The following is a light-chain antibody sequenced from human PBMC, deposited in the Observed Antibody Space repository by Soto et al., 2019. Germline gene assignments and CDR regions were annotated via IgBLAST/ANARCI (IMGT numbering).Light chain of an antibody. CDR3: QQYGTSRGT. Sequence: EIVLAQSPGTLSLSPGERATLSCRASQSVSTGSLAWYQQKPGQAPRLLIYGASTRATGIPDRFSGSGSGTDFTLTISGLEPEDFAVYYCQQYGTSRGTFGQGTKVEIK. CDR2: GAS. V-gene: IGKV3-20*01. J-gene: IGKJ1*01. CDR1: QSVSTGS.